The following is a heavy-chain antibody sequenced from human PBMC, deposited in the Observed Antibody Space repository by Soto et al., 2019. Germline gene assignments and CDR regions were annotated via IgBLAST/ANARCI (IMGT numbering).Heavy chain of an antibody. D-gene: IGHD2-2*01. CDR3: ARVRQYCSGTSCYLDP. V-gene: IGHV4-4*02. Sequence: NPWETLSLTCAVSGGSISSSNWWHWVRQPPGKGLEWIGEIHHSGTTNYNPSLKSRVAISVDKSKNQFSLKLNSVTAADTAVYYCARVRQYCSGTSCYLDPWGQGTLVTVSS. CDR1: GGSISSSNW. J-gene: IGHJ5*02. CDR2: IHHSGTT.